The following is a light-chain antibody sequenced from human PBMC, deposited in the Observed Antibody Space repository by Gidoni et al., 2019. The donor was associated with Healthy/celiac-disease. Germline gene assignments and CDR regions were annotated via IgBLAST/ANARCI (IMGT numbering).Light chain of an antibody. CDR1: QRVLYSSNNKNY. Sequence: DIVMTQSPDSLPVSLGERATIHCKSSQRVLYSSNNKNYLAWYQQKPGQPPKLLIYWASTRESGVPDRFSGSGSGTDFTLTISSLQAEDVAVYYCQQYYSTPPTFGQGTKVEIK. CDR3: QQYYSTPPT. J-gene: IGKJ1*01. CDR2: WAS. V-gene: IGKV4-1*01.